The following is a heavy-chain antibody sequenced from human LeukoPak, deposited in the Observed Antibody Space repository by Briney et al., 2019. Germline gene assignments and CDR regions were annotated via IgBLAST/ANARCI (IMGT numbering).Heavy chain of an antibody. J-gene: IGHJ5*01. Sequence: ASVKVSCKASGYTFTGYYIHWVRQAPGQELEWMGWINPNSGGTHYAQKFQGRVALTRDTSISTAYMELSRLTSDDAAVYYCARGAARDSSGWYDYWGQGTLVTVSS. CDR1: GYTFTGYY. CDR2: INPNSGGT. D-gene: IGHD6-19*01. V-gene: IGHV1-2*02. CDR3: ARGAARDSSGWYDY.